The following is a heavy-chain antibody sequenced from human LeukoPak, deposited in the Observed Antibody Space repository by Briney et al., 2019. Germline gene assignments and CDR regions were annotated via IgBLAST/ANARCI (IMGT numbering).Heavy chain of an antibody. J-gene: IGHJ3*02. D-gene: IGHD2-15*01. Sequence: GGSLRLSCAASGFTFSSYEMNWVRQAPGKGVEWVSYISSSGSTIYYADSEKGRFIISRDNAKNSLYLQMNSLRAEDTAVYYCARGSNLAFDIWGQGTMVIVSS. V-gene: IGHV3-48*03. CDR3: ARGSNLAFDI. CDR1: GFTFSSYE. CDR2: ISSSGSTI.